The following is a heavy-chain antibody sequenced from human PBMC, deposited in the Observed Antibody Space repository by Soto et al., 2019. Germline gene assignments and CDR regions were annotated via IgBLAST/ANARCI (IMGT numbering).Heavy chain of an antibody. V-gene: IGHV2-26*01. Sequence: SGPTLVNPTETLTLTCTVSGFSLSNARMGVSWIRQPPGKALEWLAHIFSNDEKSYSTSLKSRLTISKDTSKSQVVLTMTNMDPVDTATYYCARILGDWNYSDLYYFDYWGQGTLVTVSS. CDR1: GFSLSNARMG. CDR2: IFSNDEK. CDR3: ARILGDWNYSDLYYFDY. J-gene: IGHJ4*02. D-gene: IGHD1-7*01.